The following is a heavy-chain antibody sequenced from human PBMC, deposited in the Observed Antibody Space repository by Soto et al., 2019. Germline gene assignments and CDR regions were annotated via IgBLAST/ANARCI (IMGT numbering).Heavy chain of an antibody. D-gene: IGHD4-17*01. V-gene: IGHV5-51*01. CDR2: IYPGDSDT. CDR1: GYSFTSYW. J-gene: IGHJ6*03. CDR3: ASSNYGGYYYYYMDV. Sequence: GESLKISCKGSGYSFTSYWIGWVRQMPGKGLEWMGIIYPGDSDTRYSPSFQGQVTISADKSISTAYLQWSSLKASDTAMYYCASSNYGGYYYYYMDVWGKGTTVTVSS.